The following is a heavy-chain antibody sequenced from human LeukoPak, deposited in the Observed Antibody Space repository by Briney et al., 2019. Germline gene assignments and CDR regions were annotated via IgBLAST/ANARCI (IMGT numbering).Heavy chain of an antibody. D-gene: IGHD6-13*01. CDR2: IYHSGST. CDR1: GGSISSGGYY. V-gene: IGHV4-30-2*01. CDR3: ARGEGEQLGDFDY. Sequence: SETLSLTCTVSGGSISSGGYYWSWIRQPPGKGLEWIGYIYHSGSTYYNPSLKSRVTISVDRSENQFSLKLSSVTAADTAVYYCARGEGEQLGDFDYWGQGTLVTVSS. J-gene: IGHJ4*02.